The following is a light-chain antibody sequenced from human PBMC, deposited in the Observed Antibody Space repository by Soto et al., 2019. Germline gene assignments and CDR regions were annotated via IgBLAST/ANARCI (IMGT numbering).Light chain of an antibody. CDR2: GAS. V-gene: IGKV3-15*01. Sequence: EIVMTQSPATLSVSLGERVTLSCRASQSVSTTLAWYQQKPGQAPRLLIYGASTRATGIPARFSGSGSGTEFTLSIGSLQSEDFAVYYCHQYNNWPPAFGGGTKVEIK. J-gene: IGKJ4*01. CDR1: QSVSTT. CDR3: HQYNNWPPA.